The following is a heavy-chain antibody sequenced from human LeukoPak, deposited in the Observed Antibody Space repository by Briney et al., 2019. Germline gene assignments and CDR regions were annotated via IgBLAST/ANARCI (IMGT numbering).Heavy chain of an antibody. V-gene: IGHV3-11*01. CDR3: ATYDYGADYFDY. CDR1: GFIFNSYW. Sequence: GSLRLSCEASGFIFNSYWRSWIRQAPGKGLEWVSYISSGGDTTYYADSVTGRFTISRDNAKNSLYLQMNSLRAEDTAIYYCATYDYGADYFDYWGQGTLVTVST. J-gene: IGHJ4*02. CDR2: ISSGGDTT. D-gene: IGHD4/OR15-4a*01.